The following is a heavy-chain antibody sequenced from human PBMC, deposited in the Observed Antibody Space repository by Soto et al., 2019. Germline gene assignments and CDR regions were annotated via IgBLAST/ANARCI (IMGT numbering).Heavy chain of an antibody. J-gene: IGHJ4*02. CDR2: ISAYNGNT. D-gene: IGHD6-19*01. CDR1: GYTFTSYG. Sequence: QVQLVQSGAEVKKPGASVKVSCKASGYTFTSYGISWVRQAPGQGLEWMGGISAYNGNTNYAQKLQGRVTMTTDTSTSTAYMELRSLRSDDTAVYYCARDLTGYSSGWWVDYWGQGTLVTVSS. CDR3: ARDLTGYSSGWWVDY. V-gene: IGHV1-18*01.